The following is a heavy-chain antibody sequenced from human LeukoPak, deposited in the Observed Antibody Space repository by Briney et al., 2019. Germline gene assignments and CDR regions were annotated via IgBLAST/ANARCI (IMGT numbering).Heavy chain of an antibody. D-gene: IGHD3-10*01. CDR3: AREGTSSGSYPTY. J-gene: IGHJ4*02. CDR1: GFTFSSYG. CDR2: IRYDGSNK. Sequence: PGGSLRLSCAASGFTFSSYGMHWVRQAPGKGLEWVAFIRYDGSNKYYADSVKGRFTISRDNSKNTLYLQMNSLRAEDTAVYYCAREGTSSGSYPTYWGQGTLVTVS. V-gene: IGHV3-30*02.